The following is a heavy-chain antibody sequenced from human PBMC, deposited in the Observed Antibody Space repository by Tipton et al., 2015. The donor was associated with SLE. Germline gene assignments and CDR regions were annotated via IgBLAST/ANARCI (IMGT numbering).Heavy chain of an antibody. V-gene: IGHV3-30*03. Sequence: SLRLSCAASGFTFSSYGMHWVRQAPGKGLEWVAVISYDGSNKYYADSVKGRFTISRDNSKNTLYLQMNSLRAEDTAVYYCARVGGSGTSYYYGMDVWGQGTTVTVSS. CDR1: GFTFSSYG. J-gene: IGHJ6*02. D-gene: IGHD2-15*01. CDR2: ISYDGSNK. CDR3: ARVGGSGTSYYYGMDV.